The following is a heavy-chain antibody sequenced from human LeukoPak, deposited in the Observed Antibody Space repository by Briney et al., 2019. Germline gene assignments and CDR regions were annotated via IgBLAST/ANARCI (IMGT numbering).Heavy chain of an antibody. Sequence: SDTLSLTCTVSSGSITGYYWSWIRQPPGEGLEWIGYIYYTGSTNYNPSLKSRVTMSLDTSKNHFSLQLSSVTAADTAVYYCARVRNSYGERDFDYWGQGSWSPFLQ. CDR2: IYYTGST. J-gene: IGHJ4*02. CDR1: SGSITGYY. CDR3: ARVRNSYGERDFDY. D-gene: IGHD5-18*01. V-gene: IGHV4-59*07.